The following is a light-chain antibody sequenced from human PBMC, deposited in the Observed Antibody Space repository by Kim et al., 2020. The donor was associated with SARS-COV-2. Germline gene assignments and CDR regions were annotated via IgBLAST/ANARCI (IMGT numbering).Light chain of an antibody. J-gene: IGLJ3*02. CDR2: DNN. V-gene: IGLV1-51*01. CDR3: GTWDSSLGAGV. CDR1: SSNIGNNY. Sequence: QSVLTQPPSVSAAPGQKVTISCSGSSSNIGNNYVSWYQQLPGTVPKRLIYDNNKRPSGIPDRFSGSRSGTSATLGITGLQTGDEADYYCGTWDSSLGAGVFGGGTQLTVL.